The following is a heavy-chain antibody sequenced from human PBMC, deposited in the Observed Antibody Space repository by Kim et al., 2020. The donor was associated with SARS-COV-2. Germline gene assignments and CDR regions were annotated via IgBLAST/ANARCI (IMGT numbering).Heavy chain of an antibody. D-gene: IGHD3-16*02. Sequence: GGSLRLSCAASGFTFSSYSMNWVRQAPGKGLEWVSSISSSSSYIYYADSVKGRFTISRDNAKNSLYLQMNSLRAEDTAVYYCARDIAYRRGVPFDYWGQGTLVTVSS. V-gene: IGHV3-21*01. J-gene: IGHJ4*02. CDR1: GFTFSSYS. CDR2: ISSSSSYI. CDR3: ARDIAYRRGVPFDY.